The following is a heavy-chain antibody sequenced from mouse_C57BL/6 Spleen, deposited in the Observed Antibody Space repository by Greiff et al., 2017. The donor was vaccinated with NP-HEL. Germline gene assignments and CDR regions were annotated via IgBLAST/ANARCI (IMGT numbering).Heavy chain of an antibody. CDR1: GFTFSDAW. CDR3: TRKGDDYDYWYFDV. CDR2: IRNKANNHAT. D-gene: IGHD2-4*01. J-gene: IGHJ1*03. Sequence: EVKLMESGGGLVQPGGSMKLSCAASGFTFSDAWMDWVRQSPEKGLEWVAEIRNKANNHATYYAESVKGRFTIARDDSKSSVYLQMNSLRAEDTGIYYCTRKGDDYDYWYFDVWGTGTTVTVSS. V-gene: IGHV6-6*01.